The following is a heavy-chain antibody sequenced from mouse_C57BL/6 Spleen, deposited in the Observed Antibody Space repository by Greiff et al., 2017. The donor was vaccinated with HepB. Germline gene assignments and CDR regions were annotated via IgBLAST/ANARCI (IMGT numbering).Heavy chain of an antibody. CDR3: ARGIGLGRPGFDY. J-gene: IGHJ2*01. D-gene: IGHD3-3*01. CDR1: GYAFSSSW. Sequence: QVQLQQSGPELVKPGASVKISCKASGYAFSSSWMNWVKQRPGKGLEWIGRIYPGDGDTNYNGKFKGTATMTADKSSSTACMRLSSLTSEDSAVYVCARGIGLGRPGFDYWGQGTTLTVSS. V-gene: IGHV1-82*01. CDR2: IYPGDGDT.